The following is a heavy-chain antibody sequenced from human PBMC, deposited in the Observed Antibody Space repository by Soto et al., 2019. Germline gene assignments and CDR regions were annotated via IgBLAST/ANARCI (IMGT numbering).Heavy chain of an antibody. D-gene: IGHD3-16*01. CDR2: IIPILGIA. J-gene: IGHJ4*02. CDR3: ARGGGGDDGEPGLDY. Sequence: QVQLVQSGAEVKKPGSSVKVSCKASGGTFSSYTISWVRQAPGQGLEWMGRIIPILGIANYAQKFQGRVTITADKSTSTAYSGLSGLRCEDRAVYYCARGGGGDDGEPGLDYWGQGTLVTVSS. CDR1: GGTFSSYT. V-gene: IGHV1-69*02.